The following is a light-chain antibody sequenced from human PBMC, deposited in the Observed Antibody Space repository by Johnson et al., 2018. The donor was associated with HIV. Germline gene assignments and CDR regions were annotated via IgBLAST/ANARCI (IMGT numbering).Light chain of an antibody. J-gene: IGLJ1*01. CDR2: ENN. CDR3: GTWDSSLREG. CDR1: SSNIGNNY. V-gene: IGLV1-51*02. Sequence: QSVLTQPPSVSAAPGQKVTISCSGSSSNIGNNYVSWYQQLPGTAPKLLIYENNKRPSGIPDRFSGSKSGTSATLGITGLQTGDEADYFCGTWDSSLREGFGTGTKVTVL.